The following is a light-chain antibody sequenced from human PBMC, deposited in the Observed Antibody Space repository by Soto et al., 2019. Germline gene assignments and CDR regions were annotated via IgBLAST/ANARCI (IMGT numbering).Light chain of an antibody. Sequence: AIRMTKSTSSFSASTGDRVTIACGVSQGISSYLAWYQQKPGKAPKLLIYAASTLQSGVPSRFSGSGSGTDFTLTISCLQSEDFATYYCQQYYSYPSITFGQGTLLEI. J-gene: IGKJ5*01. CDR2: AAS. CDR3: QQYYSYPSIT. CDR1: QGISSY. V-gene: IGKV1-8*01.